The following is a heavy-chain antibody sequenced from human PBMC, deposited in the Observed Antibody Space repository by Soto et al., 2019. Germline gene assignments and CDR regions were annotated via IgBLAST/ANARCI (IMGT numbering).Heavy chain of an antibody. Sequence: GEPLKISDKGSEYSCTGYWINWVRQMPGKGLEWMGRIDPDDSYVNYSPSFQGHVTISADKSISTAYLQWSSLKASDTAMYYCARRLGAITGDYWGEGPPVTFSS. D-gene: IGHD3-16*01. CDR1: EYSCTGYW. V-gene: IGHV5-10-1*01. CDR2: IDPDDSYV. J-gene: IGHJ4*02. CDR3: ARRLGAITGDY.